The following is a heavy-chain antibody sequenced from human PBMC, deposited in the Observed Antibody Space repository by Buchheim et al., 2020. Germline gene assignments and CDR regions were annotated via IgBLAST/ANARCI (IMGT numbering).Heavy chain of an antibody. J-gene: IGHJ6*02. D-gene: IGHD2-8*01. V-gene: IGHV3-30*18. Sequence: QVQLVESGGGVVQPGRSLRLSCAASGFTFSSYGMHWVRQAPGKGLEWVAVISYDGSNKYYADSVKGRFTISRDNSKNTLYLQMNSLRAEDTAVYYCAKDLLRNGLGMDVWGQGTT. CDR2: ISYDGSNK. CDR1: GFTFSSYG. CDR3: AKDLLRNGLGMDV.